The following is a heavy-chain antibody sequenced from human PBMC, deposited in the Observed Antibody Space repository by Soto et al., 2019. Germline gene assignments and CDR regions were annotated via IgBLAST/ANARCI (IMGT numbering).Heavy chain of an antibody. CDR1: GFTFSSYW. CDR3: ARWNTITIFGVVTQAGMDV. J-gene: IGHJ6*02. D-gene: IGHD3-3*01. V-gene: IGHV3-74*01. Sequence: GGSLRLSCAASGFTFSSYWMHWVRQAPGKGLVWVSRINSDGGSTSYADSVKGRFTTSRDNAKNTLYLQMNSLRAEDTAVYYCARWNTITIFGVVTQAGMDVWGQGTTVTVSS. CDR2: INSDGGST.